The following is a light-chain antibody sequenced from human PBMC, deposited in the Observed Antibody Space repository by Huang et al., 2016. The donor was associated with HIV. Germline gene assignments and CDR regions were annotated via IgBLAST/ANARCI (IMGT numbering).Light chain of an antibody. CDR1: QAISNY. CDR3: LQHHAYPRT. V-gene: IGKV1-17*03. J-gene: IGKJ1*01. Sequence: DIQMTQSPSAMSASVGDKVTITCRASQAISNYVVWFQQKPGRAPKRLIYAASSLQSGVPSRFSGSGYGTKFTLTITSLQPEDFATDYCLQHHAYPRTFGPGTKVEVK. CDR2: AAS.